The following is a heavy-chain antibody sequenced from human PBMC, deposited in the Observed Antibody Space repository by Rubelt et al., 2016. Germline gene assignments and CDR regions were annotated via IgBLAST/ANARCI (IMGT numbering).Heavy chain of an antibody. V-gene: IGHV3-23*01. J-gene: IGHJ6*02. CDR2: ISGSGGST. CDR3: AKGRLNYYSSIMDV. CDR1: GFTFSSYA. Sequence: GSLRLSCAASGFTFSSYAMSWVRQAPGKGLEWVSAISGSGGSTYYADSVKGRFTISRDNSKNTLYLQMNSLRAEDTAIYYCAKGRLNYYSSIMDVWGQGTTVTVSS.